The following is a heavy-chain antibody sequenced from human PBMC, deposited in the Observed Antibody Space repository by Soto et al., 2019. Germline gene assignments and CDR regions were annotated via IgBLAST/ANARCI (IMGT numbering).Heavy chain of an antibody. CDR2: ISGSGGST. CDR3: AKEDCTNGVCYGGGDY. V-gene: IGHV3-23*01. D-gene: IGHD2-8*01. Sequence: PGGSLRLSCAVSGFTFSSYAMSWVRQAPGKGLEWVSSISGSGGSTYYADSVKGRFTISRDNSKNTLYLQMNSLRAEDTAVYYCAKEDCTNGVCYGGGDYWGQGTLVTVSS. J-gene: IGHJ4*02. CDR1: GFTFSSYA.